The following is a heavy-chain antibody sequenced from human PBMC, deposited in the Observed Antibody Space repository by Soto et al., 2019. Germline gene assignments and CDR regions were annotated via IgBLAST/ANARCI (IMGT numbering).Heavy chain of an antibody. CDR2: IYYSGST. V-gene: IGHV4-59*01. J-gene: IGHJ4*02. D-gene: IGHD6-6*01. CDR1: GGSISSYY. Sequence: PSETLSLTCTVSGGSISSYYWSWIRQPPGKGLEWIGYIYYSGSTNYNPSLKSRVTISVDTSKNQFSLKLSSVTAADTAVYYCARGSIPSLFDYWGQGTLVTVSS. CDR3: ARGSIPSLFDY.